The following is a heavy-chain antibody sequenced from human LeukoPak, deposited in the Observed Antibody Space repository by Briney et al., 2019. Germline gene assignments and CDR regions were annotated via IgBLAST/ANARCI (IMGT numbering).Heavy chain of an antibody. J-gene: IGHJ4*02. CDR1: GYTFTSYG. D-gene: IGHD4-23*01. CDR3: ARTLADYGGNSYYFDG. V-gene: IGHV1-18*01. CDR2: ISPYSGNT. Sequence: ASVKVSCKASGYTFTSYGISWVRQAPGQGLEWMGWISPYSGNTNYAQKLQGRVTMTTDTSTSTAYMELRSLRSDDTAMYYCARTLADYGGNSYYFDGYGQGSLVTVSS.